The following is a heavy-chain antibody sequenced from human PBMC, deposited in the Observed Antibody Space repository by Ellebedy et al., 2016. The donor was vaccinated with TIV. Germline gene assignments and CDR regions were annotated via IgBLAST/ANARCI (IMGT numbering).Heavy chain of an antibody. D-gene: IGHD3-10*01. CDR2: IYYSGST. CDR1: GGSISSGGYY. V-gene: IGHV4-31*03. Sequence: LRLSCTVSGGSISSGGYYWSWIRQHPGKGLEWIGYIYYSGSTYYNPSLKSRVTISVDTSKNQFSLKLSSVTAADTAVYYCAREGDMVRGVIDYWGQGTLVTVSS. CDR3: AREGDMVRGVIDY. J-gene: IGHJ4*02.